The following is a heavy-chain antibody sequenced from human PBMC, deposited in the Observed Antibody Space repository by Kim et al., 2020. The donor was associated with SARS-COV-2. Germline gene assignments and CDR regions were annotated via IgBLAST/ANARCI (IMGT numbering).Heavy chain of an antibody. J-gene: IGHJ3*02. CDR1: GFTFSSYG. CDR2: ISYDGSNK. V-gene: IGHV3-30*18. CDR3: AKDPSYDYVWGSYRYPGAFDI. Sequence: GGSLRLSCAASGFTFSSYGMHWVRQAPGKGLEWVAVISYDGSNKYYADSVKGLFTISRDNSKNTLYLQMNSLRAEDTAVYYCAKDPSYDYVWGSYRYPGAFDIWGQGTMVTVSS. D-gene: IGHD3-16*02.